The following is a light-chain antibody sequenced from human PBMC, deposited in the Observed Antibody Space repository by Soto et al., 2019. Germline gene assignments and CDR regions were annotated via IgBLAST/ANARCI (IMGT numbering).Light chain of an antibody. Sequence: QSALTQPASVSGSPGQSITISCTGTTSDVGGYNYVSWYQQHPGEAPKLMIYDVSNRPSGVSNRFSGSKSGNTASLTISGLQAEDDADYYCSSYTSSSPYVFGTGTKVTVL. V-gene: IGLV2-14*01. CDR2: DVS. CDR3: SSYTSSSPYV. CDR1: TSDVGGYNY. J-gene: IGLJ1*01.